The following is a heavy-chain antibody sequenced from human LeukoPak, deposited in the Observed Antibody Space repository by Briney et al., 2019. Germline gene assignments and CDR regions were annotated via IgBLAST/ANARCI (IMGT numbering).Heavy chain of an antibody. Sequence: SETLSLTCTVSGGSISSGGYYWSWIRQHPGKGLEWIGYIYYSGNTYYNPSLKSRVTISVDTSKNQFSPKLTSVTAADTAVYYCARDVVAGRYAINWFDPWGQGTLVNVSS. V-gene: IGHV4-31*03. CDR2: IYYSGNT. CDR1: GGSISSGGYY. D-gene: IGHD6-19*01. CDR3: ARDVVAGRYAINWFDP. J-gene: IGHJ5*02.